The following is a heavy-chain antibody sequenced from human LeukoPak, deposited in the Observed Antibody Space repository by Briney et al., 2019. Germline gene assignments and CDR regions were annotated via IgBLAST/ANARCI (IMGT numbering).Heavy chain of an antibody. V-gene: IGHV4-59*01. J-gene: IGHJ4*02. CDR3: AGGGGSGYLKSTY. CDR1: GGSISSYY. Sequence: SETLSLTCTVSGGSISSYYWSWIRQPPGKGLEWIGYIYYSGTINYNPSLKSRVTISVDTSKNQCSLKLRSVTAADTAVYYCAGGGGSGYLKSTYWGQGTLVTVSS. CDR2: IYYSGTI. D-gene: IGHD3-22*01.